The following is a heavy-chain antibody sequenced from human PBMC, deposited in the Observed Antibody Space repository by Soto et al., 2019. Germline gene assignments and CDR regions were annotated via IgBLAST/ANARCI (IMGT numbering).Heavy chain of an antibody. CDR2: VSAYDGNT. J-gene: IGHJ4*02. CDR1: GYIFTNYG. D-gene: IGHD2-2*01. Sequence: QVQLVQSGAEVKEPGASVKVSCKASGYIFTNYGISWVRQAPGQGLEWMGWVSAYDGNTNYAQKFQGRGTMTTDTSTSTAYMDLRSLRSDDTAVYYCARDRSSSDYWGQGTLVTVSS. V-gene: IGHV1-18*01. CDR3: ARDRSSSDY.